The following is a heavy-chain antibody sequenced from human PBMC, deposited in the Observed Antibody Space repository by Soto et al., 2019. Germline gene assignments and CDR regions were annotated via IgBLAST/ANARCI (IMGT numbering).Heavy chain of an antibody. CDR2: IDWDDDK. CDR3: ARRGRFEGWKYFDY. D-gene: IGHD1-1*01. V-gene: IGHV2-70*01. CDR1: GFSLSTDGMC. J-gene: IGHJ4*02. Sequence: SGPTLVNPTQTLTLTCSFSGFSLSTDGMCVTWIRQPPGKALEWLALIDWDDDKYYSTSLRTRLTISKDTSKNQVVLTMTNMDPVDTATYYCARRGRFEGWKYFDYWGQGILVTVSS.